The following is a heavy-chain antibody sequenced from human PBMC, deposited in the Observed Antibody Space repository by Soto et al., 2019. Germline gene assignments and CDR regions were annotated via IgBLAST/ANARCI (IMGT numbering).Heavy chain of an antibody. Sequence: DVQLVESGGGLVKPGGSLRLSCAASGFIFSSHNMNWVRQAPGKGLEWVSSITGSSSYIFYADSVKGRFTISRDNAKNTVYLQMNSLRAEDTGVYYCARLVASETGYGTDVWGQGSTVTVSS. J-gene: IGHJ6*02. CDR1: GFIFSSHN. CDR2: ITGSSSYI. V-gene: IGHV3-21*06. CDR3: ARLVASETGYGTDV. D-gene: IGHD3-9*01.